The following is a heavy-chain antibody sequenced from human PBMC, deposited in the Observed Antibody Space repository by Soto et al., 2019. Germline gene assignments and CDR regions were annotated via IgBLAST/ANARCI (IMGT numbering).Heavy chain of an antibody. V-gene: IGHV4-31*03. CDR1: GGSISSRGYY. J-gene: IGHJ5*02. CDR3: ARFISGVDLNWFDP. D-gene: IGHD2-21*01. Sequence: SDTLSLTCTVSGGSISSRGYYWSWIRQHPGKGLEWIGYIYYSGSTYYNPSLKSRVTISVDTSKNQFSLKLSSVTAADTAVYYCARFISGVDLNWFDPWGQGTLVTVSS. CDR2: IYYSGST.